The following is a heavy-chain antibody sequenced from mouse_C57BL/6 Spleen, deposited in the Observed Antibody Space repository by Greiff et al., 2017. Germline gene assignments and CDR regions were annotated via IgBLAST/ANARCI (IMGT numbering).Heavy chain of an antibody. CDR3: ARHAKPPSLGPFAY. Sequence: QVQLQQSGAELVKPGASVTLSCKASGYTFTEYTIHWVKQRSGQGLEWIGWFYPGSGSVKYNEKFKDKSTLTADKSSRPVYMELSRLTSEDSAVYFCARHAKPPSLGPFAYWGQGTLVTVSA. CDR1: GYTFTEYT. V-gene: IGHV1-62-2*01. J-gene: IGHJ3*01. D-gene: IGHD4-1*01. CDR2: FYPGSGSV.